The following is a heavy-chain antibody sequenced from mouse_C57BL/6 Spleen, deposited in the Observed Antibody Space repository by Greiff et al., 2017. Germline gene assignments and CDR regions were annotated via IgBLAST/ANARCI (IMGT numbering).Heavy chain of an antibody. CDR1: GYTFTDYY. D-gene: IGHD1-1*01. CDR2: INPYNGGT. Sequence: EVQLQQSGPVLVKPGASVKMSCKASGYTFTDYYMNWVKQSHGKSLEWIGVINPYNGGTSYNQKFKGKATLTVDKSSSTAYMELNSLTSEDSAVYYCARLFITTVVATPGAMDYWGQGTSVTVSS. CDR3: ARLFITTVVATPGAMDY. V-gene: IGHV1-19*01. J-gene: IGHJ4*01.